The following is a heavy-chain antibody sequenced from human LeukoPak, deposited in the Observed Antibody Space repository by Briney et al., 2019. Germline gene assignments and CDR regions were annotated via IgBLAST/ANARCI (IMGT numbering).Heavy chain of an antibody. D-gene: IGHD5-18*01. CDR3: ARGGGIQLWSRGAFDI. V-gene: IGHV1-69*08. Sequence: SVKVSCKASGVIFSINWVRQAHGQGLEWMGRIIPRLDTTNYAQRFQGRVTITRNTSISTAYMELSSLRSEDTAVYYCARGGGIQLWSRGAFDIWGQGTMVTVSS. J-gene: IGHJ3*02. CDR2: IIPRLDTT. CDR1: GVIFS.